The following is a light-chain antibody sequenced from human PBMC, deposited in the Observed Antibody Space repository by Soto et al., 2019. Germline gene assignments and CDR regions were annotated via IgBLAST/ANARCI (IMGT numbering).Light chain of an antibody. J-gene: IGKJ1*01. CDR1: QSVTSNF. V-gene: IGKV3-20*01. Sequence: EIVLTQSPGTLSLSPGERATVSCRASQSVTSNFLAWYQQKPGQAPRLLIYGASSRATGIPDRFSGSGSGTDFTLTTSRLDPEDFAVYYCHQYGRSPRTFGQGTNVE. CDR3: HQYGRSPRT. CDR2: GAS.